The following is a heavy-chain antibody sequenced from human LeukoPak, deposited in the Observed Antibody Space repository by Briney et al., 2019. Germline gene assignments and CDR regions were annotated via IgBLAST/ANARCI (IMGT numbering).Heavy chain of an antibody. V-gene: IGHV3-15*01. CDR2: IKSKRDGETT. Sequence: PGASLRLSCVASGFIFSHAWMTWVRQAPGKGLEWIARIKSKRDGETTEYAASVRGRFIISRDDSKNMMFLQMDSLKDEDTAMYYCARWRGEYYYDSRGYRGAIDYWGQGTLVTVSS. J-gene: IGHJ4*02. CDR1: GFIFSHAW. CDR3: ARWRGEYYYDSRGYRGAIDY. D-gene: IGHD3-22*01.